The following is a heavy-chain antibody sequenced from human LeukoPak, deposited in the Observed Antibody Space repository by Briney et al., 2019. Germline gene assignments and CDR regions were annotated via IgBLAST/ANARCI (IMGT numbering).Heavy chain of an antibody. CDR2: ISGGGGST. D-gene: IGHD1-14*01. CDR3: AKDFVRYNIQFDY. V-gene: IGHV3-23*01. CDR1: GFTFTSYS. J-gene: IGHJ4*02. Sequence: GGSLRLSCAASGFTFTSYSMHWVRQAPGKGLVWVSTISGGGGSTYYADSVRGRFTISRDNSKNTLYLQMDSLRAEDTALYYCAKDFVRYNIQFDYWGQGALVTVSS.